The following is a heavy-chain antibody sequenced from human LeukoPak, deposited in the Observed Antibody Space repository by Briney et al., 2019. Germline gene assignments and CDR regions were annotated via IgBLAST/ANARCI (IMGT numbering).Heavy chain of an antibody. Sequence: PSETLSLTCTVSGGSISSGSYYWSWIRQPAGKGLEWIGRIYTSGSTNYNPSLKSRVTISVDTSKNQFSLKLSSVTAADTAVYYCARATNIVANVDYWGQGTLVTVSS. V-gene: IGHV4-61*02. D-gene: IGHD5-12*01. CDR1: GGSISSGSYY. J-gene: IGHJ4*02. CDR3: ARATNIVANVDY. CDR2: IYTSGST.